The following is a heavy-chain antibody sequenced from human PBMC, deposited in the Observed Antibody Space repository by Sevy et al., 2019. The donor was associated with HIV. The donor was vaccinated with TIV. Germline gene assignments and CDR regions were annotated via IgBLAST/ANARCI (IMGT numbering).Heavy chain of an antibody. CDR3: ARSGGYYNGAFDY. CDR2: INPNSDDT. Sequence: GESLKISCKTSGYTFTSYFMHWVRLAPGLGPEWMGRINPNSDDTNYAQKFEDRVTMTRDTSISTAYMELSSLRADDTAVYYCARSGGYYNGAFDYWGQGTLVTVSS. J-gene: IGHJ4*02. V-gene: IGHV1-2*06. D-gene: IGHD3-10*01. CDR1: GYTFTSYF.